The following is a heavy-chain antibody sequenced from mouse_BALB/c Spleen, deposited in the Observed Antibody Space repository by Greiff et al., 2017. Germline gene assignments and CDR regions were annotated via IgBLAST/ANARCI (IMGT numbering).Heavy chain of an antibody. V-gene: IGHV14-4*02. CDR1: GFNIKDYY. J-gene: IGHJ4*01. CDR3: NAGYAMDY. CDR2: IDPENGDT. Sequence: VHVKQSGAELVRSGASVKLSCTASGFNIKDYYMHWVKQRPEQGLEWIGWIDPENGDTEYAPKFQGKATMTADTSSNTAYLQLSSLTSEDTAVYYCNAGYAMDYWGQGTSVTVSS.